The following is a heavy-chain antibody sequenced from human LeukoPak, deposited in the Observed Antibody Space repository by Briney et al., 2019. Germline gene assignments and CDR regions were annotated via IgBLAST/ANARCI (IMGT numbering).Heavy chain of an antibody. CDR3: ARDALPYYYDSSGYYSFAFDI. CDR1: GYTFTGYY. CDR2: INPNSGGT. J-gene: IGHJ3*02. Sequence: ASVKVSSKASGYTFTGYYMHWVRQAPGQGLEWMGWINPNSGGTNYAQKFQGRVTMTRDTSISTAYMELSSLRSDDTAVYYCARDALPYYYDSSGYYSFAFDIWGQGAIVTVSS. V-gene: IGHV1-2*02. D-gene: IGHD3-22*01.